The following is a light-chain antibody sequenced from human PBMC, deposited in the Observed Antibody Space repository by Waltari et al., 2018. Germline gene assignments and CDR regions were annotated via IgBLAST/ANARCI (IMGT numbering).Light chain of an antibody. CDR1: SSDVGGYHY. Sequence: QSALTQPASVSGSPGQPITIPCSGTSSDVGGYHYVPWYQPHPGKAPKLMIFDVSNRPSGVSNRFSGSKSGNTASLTISGLQAEDGADYYCSTYTSSIYPGVFGGGTKLTVL. V-gene: IGLV2-14*01. CDR2: DVS. J-gene: IGLJ2*01. CDR3: STYTSSIYPGV.